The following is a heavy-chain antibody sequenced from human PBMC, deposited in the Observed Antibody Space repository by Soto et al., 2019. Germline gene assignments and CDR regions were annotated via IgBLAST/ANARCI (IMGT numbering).Heavy chain of an antibody. J-gene: IGHJ4*02. D-gene: IGHD1-26*01. Sequence: QVQLVESGGGVVQPGRSLRLSCAASGFTFSSYGMHWVRQAPGKGLEWVAALWYDGSNKYYADSVKGRFTISRDNSKNTLYLQMNSLRAEDTAMYYCAWESGSYHLDSWGRGTLVTVSS. CDR2: LWYDGSNK. CDR3: AWESGSYHLDS. V-gene: IGHV3-33*01. CDR1: GFTFSSYG.